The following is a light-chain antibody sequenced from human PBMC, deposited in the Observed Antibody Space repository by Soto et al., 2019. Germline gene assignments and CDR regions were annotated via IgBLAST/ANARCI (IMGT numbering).Light chain of an antibody. V-gene: IGKV3-20*01. CDR2: RAS. CDR1: QSVSSSS. CDR3: QQYGTSPFT. Sequence: EIVLTQSPGTLSFSPGERATLSCSASQSVSSSSLAWYPQKPGQAPRLLIYRASSSCTGIPDRFRRGGSGTDFTLTISVLEPEDFAVYYCQQYGTSPFTFGPGTKGDIK. J-gene: IGKJ3*01.